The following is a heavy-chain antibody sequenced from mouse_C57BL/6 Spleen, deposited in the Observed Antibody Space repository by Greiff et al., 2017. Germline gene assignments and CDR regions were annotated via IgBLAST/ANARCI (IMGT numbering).Heavy chain of an antibody. CDR2: IDPSDSYT. CDR3: AIHYYGRATGFAY. Sequence: VQLQQPGAELVMPGASVKLSCKASGYTFTSYWMHWVKQRPGQGLEWIGEIDPSDSYTNYNQKFKGKSTLTVDKSSSTAYMQLSSLTSEDSAVYYCAIHYYGRATGFAYWGQGTLVTVSA. CDR1: GYTFTSYW. V-gene: IGHV1-69*01. J-gene: IGHJ3*01. D-gene: IGHD1-1*01.